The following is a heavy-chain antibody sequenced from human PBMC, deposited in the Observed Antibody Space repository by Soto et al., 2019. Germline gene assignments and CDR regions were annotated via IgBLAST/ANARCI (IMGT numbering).Heavy chain of an antibody. CDR3: ARDHFLVHSTSSFDY. CDR2: ISSYNGNT. D-gene: IGHD2-2*01. Sequence: GASVKVSCKASGYSFTMFGISWVRQAPGQGLEWMGWISSYNGNTNYAQNLQGRVTMTTDTSTTTATLELRNLKSDDTAVYYCARDHFLVHSTSSFDYWGQGTLVTVSS. V-gene: IGHV1-18*01. J-gene: IGHJ4*02. CDR1: GYSFTMFG.